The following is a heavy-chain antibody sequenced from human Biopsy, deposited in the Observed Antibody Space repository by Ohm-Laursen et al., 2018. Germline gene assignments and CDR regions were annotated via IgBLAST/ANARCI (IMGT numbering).Heavy chain of an antibody. CDR2: LFNSANT. D-gene: IGHD3-22*01. Sequence: TLSLTCTVSGGSISSGGSYWSWLRQRPGRGLEWIGYLFNSANTYYNPSLKNLITISGDTSKNQFSLKLNSVTAADTAMYYCARGDYFDSNGYFWFDPWGQGTLVTVSS. CDR1: GGSISSGGSY. J-gene: IGHJ5*02. V-gene: IGHV4-31*01. CDR3: ARGDYFDSNGYFWFDP.